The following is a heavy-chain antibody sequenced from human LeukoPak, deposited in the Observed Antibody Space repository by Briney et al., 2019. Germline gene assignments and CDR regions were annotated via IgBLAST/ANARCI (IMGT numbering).Heavy chain of an antibody. CDR2: IYFSGSA. V-gene: IGHV4-39*07. D-gene: IGHD5-12*01. CDR1: GDITHY. CDR3: ASSVATRAFRQYYYYGMDV. Sequence: PSETLSLTCTVSGDITHYWGWIRQPPGKGLECIGSIYFSGSAYYNPSLKSRVTISVDTSKNQFSLKLSSVTAADTAVYYCASSVATRAFRQYYYYGMDVWGQGTTVTVSS. J-gene: IGHJ6*02.